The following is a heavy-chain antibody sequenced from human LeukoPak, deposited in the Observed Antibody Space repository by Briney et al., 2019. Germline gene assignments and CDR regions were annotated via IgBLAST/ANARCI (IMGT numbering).Heavy chain of an antibody. J-gene: IGHJ3*01. CDR1: GFTFRTSG. CDR3: AREGMIVVVYDL. CDR2: ISSGGTTI. V-gene: IGHV3-48*04. Sequence: GGSLRLSCAASGFTFRTSGMNWVRQAPGKGLEWVSYISSGGTTISYAQSVKGRFTISRDNAKNSLYLQMNSLRAEDTAVYYCAREGMIVVVYDLWGQGAMVTVSS. D-gene: IGHD3-22*01.